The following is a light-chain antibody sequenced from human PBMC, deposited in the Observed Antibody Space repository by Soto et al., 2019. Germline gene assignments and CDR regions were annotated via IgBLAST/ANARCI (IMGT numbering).Light chain of an antibody. J-gene: IGLJ1*01. CDR1: SSDVGGYNF. V-gene: IGLV2-14*03. CDR3: SSYTTYTTGTTLV. Sequence: QSVLTQPASVSGSPGQSITISCTGTSSDVGGYNFVSWYQQHPGKAPKLMIYDVSNRPSGVSDRFSGSKSGNTASLGISGLQAEDEADYFCSSYTTYTTGTTLVFGTGTKVTVL. CDR2: DVS.